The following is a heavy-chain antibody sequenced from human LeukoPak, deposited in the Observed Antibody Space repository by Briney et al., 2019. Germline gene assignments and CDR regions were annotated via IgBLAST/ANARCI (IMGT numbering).Heavy chain of an antibody. Sequence: GGSLRLSCAASGFTFSSYGMHWVRQAPGKGLEWVAVISYDGSNKYYADSVKGRFTISRDNSKNTLYLQMNSLRAEDTAVYYCAKDAVYSSSWYYFDYWGQGTLVTVSS. CDR2: ISYDGSNK. V-gene: IGHV3-30*18. D-gene: IGHD6-13*01. CDR3: AKDAVYSSSWYYFDY. CDR1: GFTFSSYG. J-gene: IGHJ4*02.